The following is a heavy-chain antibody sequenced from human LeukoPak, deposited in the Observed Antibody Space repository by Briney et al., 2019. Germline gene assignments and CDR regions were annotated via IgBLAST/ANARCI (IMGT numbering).Heavy chain of an antibody. V-gene: IGHV1-18*01. CDR2: ISVYNGNT. D-gene: IGHD6-19*01. CDR3: ARAGGWAREDYKGEAFDI. J-gene: IGHJ3*02. CDR1: GYTFTNFG. Sequence: ASVKVSCKASGYTFTNFGISWVRQAPGQGLEWMGWISVYNGNTNYVEKVQGRVTMTADTSTRTAYMELRSLRSDDTAVYYCARAGGWAREDYKGEAFDIWGQGTKVTVSS.